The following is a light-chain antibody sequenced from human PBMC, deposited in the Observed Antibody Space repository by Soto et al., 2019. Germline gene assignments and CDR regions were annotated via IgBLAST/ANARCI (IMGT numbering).Light chain of an antibody. CDR2: GAS. Sequence: EIVLTQSPGTLSLSPGERATLSCRASQIVSANDLAWYQQKPGQSPRLLIFGASSRTTGIPDRFSGSASRKDFTLNISRVDPEDVAVYYCQHYGSSPLTFGPGTKVDIK. V-gene: IGKV3-20*01. CDR3: QHYGSSPLT. CDR1: QIVSAND. J-gene: IGKJ3*01.